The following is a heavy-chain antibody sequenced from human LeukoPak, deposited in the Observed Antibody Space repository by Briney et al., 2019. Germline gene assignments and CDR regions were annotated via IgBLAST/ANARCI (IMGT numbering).Heavy chain of an antibody. D-gene: IGHD2-21*02. Sequence: GGSLRLSCAASGFTFSSYAMSWVRQAPGKGLEWVSAISGSGGSTYYADSVKGRFTISRDNSKNTLYLQMNSLRAEDTAVYYCAKSTPYGCGDCYSSFDSWGQGTLVTVSS. CDR1: GFTFSSYA. CDR2: ISGSGGST. J-gene: IGHJ4*02. V-gene: IGHV3-23*01. CDR3: AKSTPYGCGDCYSSFDS.